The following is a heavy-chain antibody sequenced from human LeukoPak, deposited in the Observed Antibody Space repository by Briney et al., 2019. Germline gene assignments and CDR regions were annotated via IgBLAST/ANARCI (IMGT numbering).Heavy chain of an antibody. CDR3: AKDQVGATNWFDP. V-gene: IGHV3-30*02. J-gene: IGHJ5*02. CDR1: GFTFSTYG. D-gene: IGHD1-26*01. Sequence: GGSLRLSCAASGFTFSTYGLHWVRQAPGKGLEWVAFTGYDGDNKYNVDSVKGRFTISRDNSKNTLYLQMNSLRDEDTAVYYCAKDQVGATNWFDPWGQGTLVTVSS. CDR2: TGYDGDNK.